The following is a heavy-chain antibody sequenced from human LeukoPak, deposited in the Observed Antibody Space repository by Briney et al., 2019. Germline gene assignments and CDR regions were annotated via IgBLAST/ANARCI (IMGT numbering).Heavy chain of an antibody. J-gene: IGHJ4*02. CDR1: GFTFSDYQ. Sequence: PGGSLRLSCAASGFTFSDYQMSWIRQAPGKGLERVSYISSCGSTIHYADSVKGRFTISRDNAKNSLYLQMNSLRAEDAAVYYCARLKRGPAYFDYWGQGTLVTVSS. V-gene: IGHV3-11*01. CDR3: ARLKRGPAYFDY. D-gene: IGHD3-16*01. CDR2: ISSCGSTI.